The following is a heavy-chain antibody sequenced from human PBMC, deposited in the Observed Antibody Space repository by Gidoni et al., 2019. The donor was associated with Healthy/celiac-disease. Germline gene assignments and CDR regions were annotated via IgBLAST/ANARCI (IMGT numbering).Heavy chain of an antibody. D-gene: IGHD1-26*01. CDR2: IIPIFGTA. CDR1: GGTFSSYA. CDR3: ARDLVGATDYYYYGMDV. Sequence: QVQLVQSGAEVKKPGSSVKVSCKASGGTFSSYAISWVRQAPGQGLEWMGGIIPIFGTANYAQKFQGRVTITADESTSTAYMELSSLRSEDTAVYYCARDLVGATDYYYYGMDVWGQGTTVTVSS. J-gene: IGHJ6*02. V-gene: IGHV1-69*01.